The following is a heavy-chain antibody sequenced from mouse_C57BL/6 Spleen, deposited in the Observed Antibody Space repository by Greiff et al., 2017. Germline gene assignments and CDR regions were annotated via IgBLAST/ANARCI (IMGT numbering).Heavy chain of an antibody. V-gene: IGHV1-54*01. CDR3: ARNEYGSSYAMDY. Sequence: QVQLKESGAELVRPGTSVKVSCKASGYAFTNYFIEWVKQRPGQGLEWIGVINPGSGGTNYNEKFKGKATLTADKSSSTAYMQLHSLTSEDSAVYCCARNEYGSSYAMDYWGQGTSVTVSS. CDR1: GYAFTNYF. J-gene: IGHJ4*01. CDR2: INPGSGGT. D-gene: IGHD1-1*01.